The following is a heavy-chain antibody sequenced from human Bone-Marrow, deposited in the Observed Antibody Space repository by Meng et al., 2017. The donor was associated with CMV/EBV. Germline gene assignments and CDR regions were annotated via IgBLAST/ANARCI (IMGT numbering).Heavy chain of an antibody. CDR3: ARDSSSWSHFDY. J-gene: IGHJ4*02. V-gene: IGHV3-21*01. D-gene: IGHD6-13*01. CDR2: ISSSSSYI. Sequence: GESLKISCAASGFTFSSYSMNWVRQAPGKGLEWVSSISSSSSYIYYADSVKGRFTISRDNSKNTLYLQMNSLRAEDTAVYYCARDSSSWSHFDYWGQGTLVTVSS. CDR1: GFTFSSYS.